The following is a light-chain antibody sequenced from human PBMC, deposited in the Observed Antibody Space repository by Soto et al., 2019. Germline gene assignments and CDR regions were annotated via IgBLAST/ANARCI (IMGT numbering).Light chain of an antibody. CDR1: QSISTW. J-gene: IGKJ1*01. CDR2: DAS. Sequence: DIQMTQSSSSLSASVGDRVTITCRASQSISTWVAWYQLKPGKAPKFLIYDASSLESGVPSRFSGSGSGTEFPLPISSLQPDDFATYYCFHYNRFSQTFGQGTKVEIK. CDR3: FHYNRFSQT. V-gene: IGKV1-5*01.